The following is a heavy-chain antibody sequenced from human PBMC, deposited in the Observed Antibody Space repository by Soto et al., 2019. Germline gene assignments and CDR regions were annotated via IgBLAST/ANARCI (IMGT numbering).Heavy chain of an antibody. CDR1: GGTFSSYA. CDR3: ASRAGYYKRSLAYYYYYYGMDV. J-gene: IGHJ6*02. Sequence: SVKVSCKASGGTFSSYAISWVRQAPGQGLEWMGGIIPIFGTANYAQKFQGRVTITADESTSTAYMELSSLRSEDTAVYYCASRAGYYKRSLAYYYYYYGMDVWGQGTTVTVSS. CDR2: IIPIFGTA. V-gene: IGHV1-69*13. D-gene: IGHD3-9*01.